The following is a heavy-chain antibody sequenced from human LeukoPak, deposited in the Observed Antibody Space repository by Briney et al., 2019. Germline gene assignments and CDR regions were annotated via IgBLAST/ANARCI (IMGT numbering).Heavy chain of an antibody. CDR2: ISSSTTTI. CDR3: AKIVSAWDGFDY. D-gene: IGHD3-16*02. V-gene: IGHV3-48*04. J-gene: IGHJ4*02. Sequence: GGSLRLSCAASGFTFSSYWMSWVRQAPGKGLEWVSYISSSTTTIYYANSVKGRFTISRDSAKNSLFLQMNSLRVEDTAVYYCAKIVSAWDGFDYWGQGALVTVSS. CDR1: GFTFSSYW.